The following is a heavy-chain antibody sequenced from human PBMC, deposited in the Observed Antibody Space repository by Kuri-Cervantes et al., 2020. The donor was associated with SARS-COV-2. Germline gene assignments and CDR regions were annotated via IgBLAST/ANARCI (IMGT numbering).Heavy chain of an antibody. CDR3: ARSINYDFWSGPHY. V-gene: IGHV3-30*03. CDR1: GFTFSSYG. CDR2: ISYDGSNK. Sequence: GGSLRLSCAASGFTFSSYGMHWVRQAPGKGLEWVAVISYDGSNKYYADSVKGRFTISRDNSKNTLYLQMNSLRAEDTAAYYCARSINYDFWSGPHYWGQGTLVTVSS. J-gene: IGHJ4*02. D-gene: IGHD3-3*01.